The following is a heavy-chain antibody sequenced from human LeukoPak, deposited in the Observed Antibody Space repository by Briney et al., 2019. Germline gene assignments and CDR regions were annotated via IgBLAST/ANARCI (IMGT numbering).Heavy chain of an antibody. Sequence: GGSLRLSCAASGFTFSSYSMNWVRQAPGKGLEWVSSISSSSSYIYYADSVKGRFTISRDNAKNSLYLQMNSLRAEDTAVYYCAKEGNVGRDSSGWPDYWGQGTLVTVSS. CDR1: GFTFSSYS. J-gene: IGHJ4*02. D-gene: IGHD6-19*01. V-gene: IGHV3-21*01. CDR3: AKEGNVGRDSSGWPDY. CDR2: ISSSSSYI.